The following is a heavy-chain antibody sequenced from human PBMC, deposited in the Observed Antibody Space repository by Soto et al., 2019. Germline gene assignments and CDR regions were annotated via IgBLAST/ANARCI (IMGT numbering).Heavy chain of an antibody. V-gene: IGHV3-23*01. CDR1: GFTFSSYA. CDR2: ISGSGGST. J-gene: IGHJ1*01. CDR3: AKGGAPRNYGDPEYFQH. D-gene: IGHD4-17*01. Sequence: EVQLLESGGGLVQPGGSLRLSCAASGFTFSSYAMSWVRQAPGKGLEWVSAISGSGGSTYYADSVKGRFTISRDNSKNTLYLQMNSLRAEDTAVYYCAKGGAPRNYGDPEYFQHWGQGTLVTVSS.